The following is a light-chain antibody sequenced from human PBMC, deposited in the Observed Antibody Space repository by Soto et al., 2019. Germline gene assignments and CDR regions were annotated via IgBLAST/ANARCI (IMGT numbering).Light chain of an antibody. Sequence: DIQMTQSPSSLSASVGDRVTITCRASQAISNYLAWYQQKPGKVPTLLIYAASTLQSGVPSRFSGSGSGTDFTLTISRLPPEDAATYYCQKFNAVPTFGGGTNGEI. CDR3: QKFNAVPT. J-gene: IGKJ4*01. V-gene: IGKV1-27*01. CDR1: QAISNY. CDR2: AAS.